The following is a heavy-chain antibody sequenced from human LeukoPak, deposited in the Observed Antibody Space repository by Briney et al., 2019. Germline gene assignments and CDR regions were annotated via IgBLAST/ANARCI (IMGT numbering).Heavy chain of an antibody. D-gene: IGHD3-10*01. V-gene: IGHV3-23*01. Sequence: PGGSLRPSCAASGFTFSSYAMSWVRQAPGKGLEWVSAISGSGGSTYYADSVKGRFTISRDNSKNTLYLQMNSLRAEDTAVYYCAKDPMDWGRGSVFPTLDYWGQGTLVTVSS. J-gene: IGHJ4*02. CDR1: GFTFSSYA. CDR2: ISGSGGST. CDR3: AKDPMDWGRGSVFPTLDY.